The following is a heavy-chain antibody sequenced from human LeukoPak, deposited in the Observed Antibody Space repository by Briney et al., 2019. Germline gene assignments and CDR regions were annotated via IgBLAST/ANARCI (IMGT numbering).Heavy chain of an antibody. V-gene: IGHV3-33*01. D-gene: IGHD3-9*01. CDR1: GFTFSSYG. CDR3: ARDQAEYYDILTGPFGWFDP. CDR2: IWYDGSNK. Sequence: GGSLRLSCAASGFTFSSYGMHWVRQAPGKGLEWVAVIWYDGSNKYYADSVKGRFTISRDNSKNTLYLQMNSLRAEDTAVYYCARDQAEYYDILTGPFGWFDPWGQGTLVTVSS. J-gene: IGHJ5*02.